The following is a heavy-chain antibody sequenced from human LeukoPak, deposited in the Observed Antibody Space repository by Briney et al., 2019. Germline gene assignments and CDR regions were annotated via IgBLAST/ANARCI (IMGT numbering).Heavy chain of an antibody. CDR2: ISAYNGNT. D-gene: IGHD3-3*01. CDR3: ARSRITIFGVVTFFDY. CDR1: GYTFTSYG. V-gene: IGHV1-18*01. Sequence: GASVKVSCKASGYTFTSYGISWVRQAPGQGLEWMGWISAYNGNTNYAQKLQGRVTMTTDTSTSIAYMELRSLRSDDTAVYYCARSRITIFGVVTFFDYWGQGTLVTVSS. J-gene: IGHJ4*02.